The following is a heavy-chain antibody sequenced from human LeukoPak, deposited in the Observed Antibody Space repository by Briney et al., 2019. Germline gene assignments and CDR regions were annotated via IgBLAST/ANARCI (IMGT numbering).Heavy chain of an antibody. Sequence: SETLSLTCAVYGGSFSGYYWSWIRQPPGKGLEWIGEIDHSGSTNYNPSLKSRVTISVDTSKNQFSLKLSSVTAADTAVYYCAVQLPQHYFDYWGQGTLVTVSS. D-gene: IGHD2-2*01. J-gene: IGHJ4*02. CDR3: AVQLPQHYFDY. CDR2: IDHSGST. CDR1: GGSFSGYY. V-gene: IGHV4-34*01.